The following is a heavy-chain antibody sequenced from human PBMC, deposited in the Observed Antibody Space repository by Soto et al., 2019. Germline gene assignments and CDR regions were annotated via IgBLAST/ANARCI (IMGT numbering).Heavy chain of an antibody. CDR2: MNPNSGNT. Sequence: ASVKVSCKASGYTFTSYDINWVRQATGQGLEWMGWMNPNSGNTCYAQKFQGRVTVTRNTSISAAYMDLSSLRSEDTAVYYCARDLLTIFGGLFYWGQGTLVTVSS. D-gene: IGHD3-3*01. V-gene: IGHV1-8*01. CDR3: ARDLLTIFGGLFY. J-gene: IGHJ4*02. CDR1: GYTFTSYD.